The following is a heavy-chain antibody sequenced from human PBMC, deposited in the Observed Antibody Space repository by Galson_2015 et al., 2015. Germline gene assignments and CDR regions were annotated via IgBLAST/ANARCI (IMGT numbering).Heavy chain of an antibody. CDR2: IWYDGSNK. D-gene: IGHD3-10*01. V-gene: IGHV3-33*06. J-gene: IGHJ5*02. Sequence: SLRLSCAASGFTFSSYGMHWVRQAPGKGLEWVAVIWYDGSNKYYADSVKGRFTISRDNSKNTLYLQMNSLRAEDTAVYYCAKIGGYGSGKKGWFDPWGQGTLVTVSS. CDR3: AKIGGYGSGKKGWFDP. CDR1: GFTFSSYG.